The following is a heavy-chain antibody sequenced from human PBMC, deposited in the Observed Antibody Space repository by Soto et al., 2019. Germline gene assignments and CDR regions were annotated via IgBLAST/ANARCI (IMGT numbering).Heavy chain of an antibody. CDR1: GFTFNTYN. Sequence: EVQLVESGGDLVQPGGSLRLSCAASGFTFNTYNMNWIRQAPGKGLEWVSYILSSSGNIYYADSVKGRFTISRDNAKNSLYVNMNTLRDADTAVYYCVRDSLFDHWGQGTMVTVSS. J-gene: IGHJ4*02. CDR3: VRDSLFDH. CDR2: ILSSSGNI. V-gene: IGHV3-48*02.